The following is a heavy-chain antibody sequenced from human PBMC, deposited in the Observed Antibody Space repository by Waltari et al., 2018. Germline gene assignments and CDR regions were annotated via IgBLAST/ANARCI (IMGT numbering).Heavy chain of an antibody. CDR3: ARGRYGSFEY. V-gene: IGHV3-7*01. D-gene: IGHD1-26*01. CDR1: GFTFPNYR. CDR2: IKEDGSET. J-gene: IGHJ4*02. Sequence: EVQLVESGGDLVQPGGSLRLSCAASGFTFPNYRMRWVRQAPGKGLEWVANIKEDGSETYYVDSVKGRFTISRDNAKNSLYLQMNSLRVEDTAVYYCARGRYGSFEYWGQGTLVTVSS.